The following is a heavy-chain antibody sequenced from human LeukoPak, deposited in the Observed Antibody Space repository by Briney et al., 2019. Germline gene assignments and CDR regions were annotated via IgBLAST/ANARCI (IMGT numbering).Heavy chain of an antibody. Sequence: ASVKVSCKASGYTFTGYYMHWVRQAPGQGLEWMGWINPNSGGTNYAQKFQGWVTVTRDTSISTAYMELSRLRSDDTAVYYCARANLGYSSSREDYWGQGTLVTVSS. CDR1: GYTFTGYY. V-gene: IGHV1-2*04. CDR3: ARANLGYSSSREDY. J-gene: IGHJ4*02. CDR2: INPNSGGT. D-gene: IGHD6-13*01.